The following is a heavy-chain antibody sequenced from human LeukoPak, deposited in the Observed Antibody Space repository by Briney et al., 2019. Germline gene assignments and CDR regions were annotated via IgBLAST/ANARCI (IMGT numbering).Heavy chain of an antibody. V-gene: IGHV1-2*02. CDR3: ARSSGYGDYFDY. CDR2: INPNSGGT. Sequence: ASVKVSCKASGYTFTSYGISWVRQAPGRGLEWMGWINPNSGGTNYAQKFQGRVTMTRDTSISTAYMELSRLRSDDTAVYYCARSSGYGDYFDYWGQGTLVTVSS. J-gene: IGHJ4*02. D-gene: IGHD4-17*01. CDR1: GYTFTSYG.